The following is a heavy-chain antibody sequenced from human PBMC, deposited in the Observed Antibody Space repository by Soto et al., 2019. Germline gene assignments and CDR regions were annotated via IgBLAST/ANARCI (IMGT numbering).Heavy chain of an antibody. CDR3: ASTDSSSWYVSSFDY. V-gene: IGHV4-30-2*01. CDR1: GGSISSGGYS. Sequence: QLQLQESGSGLVKPSQTLSLTCAVSGGSISSGGYSWSWIRQPPGKGLEWIGYIYHSGSTYYNPSLESRVTISVDRSKNQFSLKLSSVTAADTAVYYCASTDSSSWYVSSFDYWGQGTLVTVSS. D-gene: IGHD6-13*01. CDR2: IYHSGST. J-gene: IGHJ4*02.